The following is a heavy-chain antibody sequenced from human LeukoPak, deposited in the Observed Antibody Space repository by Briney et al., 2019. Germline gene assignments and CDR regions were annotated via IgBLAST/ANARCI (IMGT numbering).Heavy chain of an antibody. Sequence: GSLRLSCAASGFTFSSYAMSWIRQPPGKGLEWIGEINHSGSTNYNPSLKSRVTISVDTSKNQFSLKLSSVTAADTAVYYCARGGYSGYADFDYWGQGTLVTVSS. J-gene: IGHJ4*02. CDR2: INHSGST. V-gene: IGHV4-34*01. CDR3: ARGGYSGYADFDY. CDR1: GFTFSSYA. D-gene: IGHD5-12*01.